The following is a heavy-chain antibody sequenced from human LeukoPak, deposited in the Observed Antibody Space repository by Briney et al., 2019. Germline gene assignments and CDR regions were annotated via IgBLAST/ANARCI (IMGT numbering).Heavy chain of an antibody. Sequence: GESLKISCKGSGYSFTSYWIGWVRQMPGKGLEWMGIIYPGDSDTRYSPSFQGQVTISADKSISTAYLRWSSLKASDTAMYYCARGSVAGTGGYYYGMDVWGQGTTVTVSS. CDR1: GYSFTSYW. CDR2: IYPGDSDT. V-gene: IGHV5-51*01. J-gene: IGHJ6*02. D-gene: IGHD6-19*01. CDR3: ARGSVAGTGGYYYGMDV.